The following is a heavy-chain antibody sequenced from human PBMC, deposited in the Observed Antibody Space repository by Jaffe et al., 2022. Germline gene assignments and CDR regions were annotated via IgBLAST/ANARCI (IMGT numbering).Heavy chain of an antibody. CDR2: ISWNGDNI. J-gene: IGHJ3*01. V-gene: IGHV3-9*01. CDR3: GKDRTMVPGLISR. Sequence: VQLVESGGGLVQPGRSLRLSCAASGFTFDDYAMHWVRQAPGKGLEWVSGISWNGDNIAYADSVKGRFTISRDNAKNSLYLQMNSLRAEDTALYSCGKDRTMVPGLISRWGQGTMVTVSS. D-gene: IGHD3-10*01. CDR1: GFTFDDYA.